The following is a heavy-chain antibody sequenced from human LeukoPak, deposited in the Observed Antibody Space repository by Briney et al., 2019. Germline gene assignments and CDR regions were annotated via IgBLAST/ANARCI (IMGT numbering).Heavy chain of an antibody. Sequence: PGGSLRLSCAASGFTFSSYAMSWVRQAPGKGLERVSAINGSGGSTYYADSVKGRFTISRDNSKNTLYLQMNSLRAEDTAVYYCAKPYYYDSSGYYLDYWGQGTLVTVSS. CDR2: INGSGGST. D-gene: IGHD3-22*01. CDR3: AKPYYYDSSGYYLDY. CDR1: GFTFSSYA. J-gene: IGHJ4*02. V-gene: IGHV3-23*01.